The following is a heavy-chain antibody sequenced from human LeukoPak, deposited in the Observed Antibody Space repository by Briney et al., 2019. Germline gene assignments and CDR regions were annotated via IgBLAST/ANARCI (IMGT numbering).Heavy chain of an antibody. Sequence: MASETLSLTCTVSGGSISSSSYYWGWIRQPPEKGLEWIESIYYSGSTYYNPSLKSRVTISVDTSKNQFSLKLSSVTAADTAVYYCARSRVPAAMVDYWGQGTLVTVSS. V-gene: IGHV4-39*07. CDR2: IYYSGST. D-gene: IGHD2-2*01. CDR1: GGSISSSSYY. J-gene: IGHJ4*02. CDR3: ARSRVPAAMVDY.